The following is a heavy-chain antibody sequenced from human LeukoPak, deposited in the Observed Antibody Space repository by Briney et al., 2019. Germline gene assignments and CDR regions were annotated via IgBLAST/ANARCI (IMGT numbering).Heavy chain of an antibody. CDR1: GGSISSYY. Sequence: SETLSLTCTVSGGSISSYYWSWIRQPPGKGLEWIGYIYYSGSTNYNPSLKSRVTISVDTSKNQFSLKLSSVIAADTAVYYCARHAVAGTGDFDYWGQGTLVTVSS. V-gene: IGHV4-59*08. CDR3: ARHAVAGTGDFDY. J-gene: IGHJ4*02. D-gene: IGHD6-19*01. CDR2: IYYSGST.